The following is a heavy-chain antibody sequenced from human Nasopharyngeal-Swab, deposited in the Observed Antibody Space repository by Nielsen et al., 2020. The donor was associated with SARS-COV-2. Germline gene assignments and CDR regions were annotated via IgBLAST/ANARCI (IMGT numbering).Heavy chain of an antibody. V-gene: IGHV4-34*01. J-gene: IGHJ4*02. D-gene: IGHD3-16*02. CDR3: ARGRAFYDYVWGSYRPFDY. Sequence: PGKGLEWIGEINHSGSTNYNPSLKSRVTISVDTSKNQFSLKLSSVTAADTAVNYCARGRAFYDYVWGSYRPFDYWGQGTLVTVSS. CDR2: INHSGST.